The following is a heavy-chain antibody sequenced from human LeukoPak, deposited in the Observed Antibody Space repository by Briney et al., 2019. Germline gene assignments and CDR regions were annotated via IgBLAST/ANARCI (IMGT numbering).Heavy chain of an antibody. CDR3: ARVAIVSYSSSWYFDY. D-gene: IGHD6-13*01. J-gene: IGHJ4*02. V-gene: IGHV1-46*01. CDR1: GYTFTSYY. Sequence: ASVKVSCKASGYTFTSYYMHWGRQAPGQGLEWMGIINPSGGSTSYAQKFQGRVTMTRDTSTSTAYMELSSLRSEDTAVYYCARVAIVSYSSSWYFDYWGQGTLVTVSS. CDR2: INPSGGST.